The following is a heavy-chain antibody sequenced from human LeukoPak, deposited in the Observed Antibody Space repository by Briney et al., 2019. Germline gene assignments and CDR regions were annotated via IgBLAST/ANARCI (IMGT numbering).Heavy chain of an antibody. J-gene: IGHJ6*03. CDR2: TRYDGSNK. CDR3: XXXXXXXXXXXXXXXXXYYYYYMDV. V-gene: IGHV3-30*02. CDR1: XFTFSSYG. Sequence: CAXSXFTFSSYGMHWVRQAPGKGLEWVAFTRYDGSNKYYADSVKGRFTISRDNSKNSLYVQMNRLRDEDTALYYCXXXXXXXXXXXXXXXXXYYYYYMDVWGKGTTVTVSS.